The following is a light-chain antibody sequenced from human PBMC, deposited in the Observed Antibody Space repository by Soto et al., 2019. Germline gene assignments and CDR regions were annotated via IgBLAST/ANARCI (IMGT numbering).Light chain of an antibody. CDR2: EVS. J-gene: IGLJ1*01. CDR3: SSYTSTTTRV. Sequence: ALTQPASVSGSPGQSITISCTGTSSDVGGYNYVSWYQQHPGKGPKLMIYEVSNRPSGVSNRFSGSKSGNTATLTISGLQAEDEADYYCSSYTSTTTRVFGTGTKVT. V-gene: IGLV2-14*03. CDR1: SSDVGGYNY.